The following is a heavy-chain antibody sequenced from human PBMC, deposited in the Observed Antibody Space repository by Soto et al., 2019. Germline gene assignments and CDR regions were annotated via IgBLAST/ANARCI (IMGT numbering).Heavy chain of an antibody. CDR3: ARDERAGYDYNRAFDY. CDR1: GFSFSSYE. D-gene: IGHD5-12*01. Sequence: PGGSLRLSCAASGFSFSSYEMNWVRQAPGKGLEWVSYISSNGRTIYYADSVKGRFTISRDNAKNSLYLQMNSLRAEDTAVYYCARDERAGYDYNRAFDYWGQGTLVTVSS. V-gene: IGHV3-48*03. J-gene: IGHJ4*02. CDR2: ISSNGRTI.